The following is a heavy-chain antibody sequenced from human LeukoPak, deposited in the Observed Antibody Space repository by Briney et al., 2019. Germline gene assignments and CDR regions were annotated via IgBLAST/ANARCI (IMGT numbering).Heavy chain of an antibody. CDR1: GFTFDDYA. D-gene: IGHD3-22*01. CDR3: AKDTKRHYYDSSGYYDY. J-gene: IGHJ4*02. CDR2: ISWNSGSI. Sequence: PGRSLRLSCAASGFTFDDYAMHWVRQAPGKGLEWVSGISWNSGSISYADSVKGRFTISRDNAKNSLYLQMNSLRAEDTALYYCAKDTKRHYYDSSGYYDYWGQGTLVTVSS. V-gene: IGHV3-9*01.